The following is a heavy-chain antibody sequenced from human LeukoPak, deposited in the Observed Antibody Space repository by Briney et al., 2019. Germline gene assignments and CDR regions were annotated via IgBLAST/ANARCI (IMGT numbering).Heavy chain of an antibody. CDR3: ARDRLPSDQDDFDY. V-gene: IGHV3-30*02. D-gene: IGHD3-3*01. J-gene: IGHJ4*02. CDR1: GFTFNSYG. CDR2: IRNDGSNK. Sequence: GGSLRLSCAASGFTFNSYGVHWVRQAPGKGLEWVAFIRNDGSNKYYADSVKGRFTISRDDSKNTLYLQMNSLRAEDTAMYHCARDRLPSDQDDFDYWGQGILVTVSS.